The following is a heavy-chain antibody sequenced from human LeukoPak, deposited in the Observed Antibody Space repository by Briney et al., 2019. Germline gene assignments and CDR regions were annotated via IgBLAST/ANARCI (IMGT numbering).Heavy chain of an antibody. V-gene: IGHV3-23*01. Sequence: GGSLRLSCAASGFTFSSYAMSWVRQAPGKGLEWVSAISGSGGSTYYADSVKGRFTISRDNSKNTLYLQMNSLRAEDTAVYYCAKALQTRPHSSGYYSDAFDIWGQGTMVTVSS. D-gene: IGHD3-22*01. CDR3: AKALQTRPHSSGYYSDAFDI. J-gene: IGHJ3*02. CDR1: GFTFSSYA. CDR2: ISGSGGST.